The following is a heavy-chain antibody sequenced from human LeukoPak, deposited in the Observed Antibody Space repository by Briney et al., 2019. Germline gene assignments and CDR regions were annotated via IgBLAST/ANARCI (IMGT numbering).Heavy chain of an antibody. D-gene: IGHD4-17*01. Sequence: GGSLRLSCAASGFTASSTSIIWVRQAPGKGLECVSYIRGDTSTEFAEYVRGRFTISRDDAKNTVYLQMNSLRVEDTSVYYCARRRGGYGDGDFDYWGQGTLVTVSS. CDR1: GFTASSTS. J-gene: IGHJ4*02. CDR3: ARRRGGYGDGDFDY. V-gene: IGHV3-66*04. CDR2: IRGDTST.